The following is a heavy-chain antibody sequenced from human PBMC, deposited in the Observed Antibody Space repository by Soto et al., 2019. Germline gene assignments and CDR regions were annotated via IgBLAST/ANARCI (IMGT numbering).Heavy chain of an antibody. J-gene: IGHJ4*02. CDR2: ISGSGGST. CDR1: GFTFTNYA. Sequence: EVQLLESGGDLVQPGGSLRLSCAASGFTFTNYAMSWVRQAPGSGLEWVSSISGSGGSTFYTNSVKGRFTISRDNFRNTLYLQMNSLRVEDAAVYCAKGVDSSNWYQGYFDYWGQGTLVTVSS. CDR3: AKGVDSSNWYQGYFDY. V-gene: IGHV3-23*01. D-gene: IGHD6-13*01.